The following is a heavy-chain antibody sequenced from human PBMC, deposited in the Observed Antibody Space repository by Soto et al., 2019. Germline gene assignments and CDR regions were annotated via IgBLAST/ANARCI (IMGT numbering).Heavy chain of an antibody. Sequence: GESLKISCQGSGYRFSDYWIHWVRQVPGKGLEWMGKIDPSDSFTTYSPSFQGRVTISIDKSINTAFLRWTGLKSSDTAMYYCAKFDFTFGSVDVFDIWGQGTMVTVSS. CDR1: GYRFSDYW. V-gene: IGHV5-10-1*04. D-gene: IGHD3-9*01. CDR3: AKFDFTFGSVDVFDI. J-gene: IGHJ3*02. CDR2: IDPSDSFT.